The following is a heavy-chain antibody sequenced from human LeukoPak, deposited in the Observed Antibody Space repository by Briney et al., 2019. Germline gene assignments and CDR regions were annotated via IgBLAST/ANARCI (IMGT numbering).Heavy chain of an antibody. V-gene: IGHV4-34*01. D-gene: IGHD3-16*01. CDR2: INHSGST. CDR3: ARGRVPWVAFDI. CDR1: GGSFSGYY. Sequence: SETLSLTCAVYGGSFSGYYWSWIRQPPGKGLEWIEEINHSGSTNYNPSLKSRVTISVDTSKNQFSLKLSSVTAADTAVYYCARGRVPWVAFDIWGQGTMVTVSS. J-gene: IGHJ3*02.